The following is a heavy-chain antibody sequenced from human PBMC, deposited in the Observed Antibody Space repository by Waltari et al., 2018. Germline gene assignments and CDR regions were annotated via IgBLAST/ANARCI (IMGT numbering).Heavy chain of an antibody. J-gene: IGHJ2*01. CDR1: GGSFSGYY. CDR2: INHSGST. D-gene: IGHD2-2*01. Sequence: QVQLQQWGAGLLKPSETLSLTCAVYGGSFSGYYWSWIRQPPGKGLEWIGEINHSGSTTYNPSLKSRVTISLDTSKNQFSLKLSSVTAADTAVYYCARHAYPRGWYFDLWGRGTLVTVSS. V-gene: IGHV4-34*01. CDR3: ARHAYPRGWYFDL.